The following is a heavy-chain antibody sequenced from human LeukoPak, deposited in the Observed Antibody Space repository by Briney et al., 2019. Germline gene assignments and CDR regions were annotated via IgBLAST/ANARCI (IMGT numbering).Heavy chain of an antibody. J-gene: IGHJ6*02. CDR3: ARGIAARSSYYGMDV. CDR1: GFTFSSYA. CDR2: ISSNGGST. Sequence: GGSLRLSCAASGFTFSSYAMHWVRQAPGQGLEYVSAISSNGGSTYYANSVKGRFTISRDNSKNTLYLQMCSLRAEDMAVYYCARGIAARSSYYGMDVWGQGTTVTVSS. V-gene: IGHV3-64*01. D-gene: IGHD6-25*01.